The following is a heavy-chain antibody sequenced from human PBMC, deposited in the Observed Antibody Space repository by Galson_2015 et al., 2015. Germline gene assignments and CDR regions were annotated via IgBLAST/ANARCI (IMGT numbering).Heavy chain of an antibody. CDR3: AKDIAPSCYDSSGYDDAFDI. CDR1: GFTFDDYA. V-gene: IGHV3-9*01. CDR2: ISWNSGSI. D-gene: IGHD3-22*01. J-gene: IGHJ3*02. Sequence: SLRLSCAASGFTFDDYAMHWVRQAPGKGLEWVSGISWNSGSIGYADSVKGRFTISRDNAKNSLYLQMNSLRAEDTALYYCAKDIAPSCYDSSGYDDAFDIWGQGTMVTVSS.